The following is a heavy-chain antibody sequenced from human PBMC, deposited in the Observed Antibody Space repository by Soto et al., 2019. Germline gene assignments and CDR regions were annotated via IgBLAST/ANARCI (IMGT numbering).Heavy chain of an antibody. J-gene: IGHJ6*02. D-gene: IGHD3-10*01. CDR2: ISGSGGST. V-gene: IGHV3-23*01. CDR1: GFTFSSYA. CDR3: AKRIRRGGFGESKYYYYGMDV. Sequence: EVQLLESGGGLVQPGGSLRLSCAASGFTFSSYAMSWVRQAPGKGLEWVSAISGSGGSTYYADSVKGRFTISRDNSKNTLYLQMNSLRAEDTAVYYCAKRIRRGGFGESKYYYYGMDVWGQGTTVTVSS.